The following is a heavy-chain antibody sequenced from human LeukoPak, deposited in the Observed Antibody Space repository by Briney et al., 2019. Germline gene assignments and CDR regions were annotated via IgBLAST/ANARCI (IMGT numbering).Heavy chain of an antibody. Sequence: GGSLRISCAASGFTFSSYAMSWVRQAPGKGLEWVSGISGSGGSTYYADSVKGRFTISRDNSKNTLYLQMNSLRAEDTAVYYCAKGLRYCSGGSCYKDNYWGQGTLVTVSS. J-gene: IGHJ4*02. CDR2: ISGSGGST. D-gene: IGHD2-15*01. V-gene: IGHV3-23*01. CDR3: AKGLRYCSGGSCYKDNY. CDR1: GFTFSSYA.